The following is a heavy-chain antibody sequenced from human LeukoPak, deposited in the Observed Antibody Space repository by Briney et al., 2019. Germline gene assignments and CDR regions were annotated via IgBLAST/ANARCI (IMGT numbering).Heavy chain of an antibody. J-gene: IGHJ6*03. V-gene: IGHV4-39*07. CDR2: IHYSGSI. Sequence: SETLSLTCTVSGGSISSSSYYWGWIRQPPGKGLEWIGSIHYSGSIYYNPSLKSRITISVDTSKNQFSLKLSSVTAADTAVYYCASRSSYYYYMDVWGKGTTVNVSS. CDR1: GGSISSSSYY. CDR3: ASRSSYYYYMDV.